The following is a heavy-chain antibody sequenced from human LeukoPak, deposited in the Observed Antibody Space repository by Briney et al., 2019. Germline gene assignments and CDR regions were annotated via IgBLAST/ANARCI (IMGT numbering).Heavy chain of an antibody. D-gene: IGHD3-10*01. Sequence: SVKVSCKASGGTFSNYAISWVRQAPGQGLEWMGGIIPIFDTPNFAQKFQGRVTITADKSTSTAYMELSRLRSEDTAVYYCARLPRRRYGSGSYYYYYYMDVWGKGTTVTISS. CDR1: GGTFSNYA. CDR2: IIPIFDTP. CDR3: ARLPRRRYGSGSYYYYYYMDV. J-gene: IGHJ6*03. V-gene: IGHV1-69*06.